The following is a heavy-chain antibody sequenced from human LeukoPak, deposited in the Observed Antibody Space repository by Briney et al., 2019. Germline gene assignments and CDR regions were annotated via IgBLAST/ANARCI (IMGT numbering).Heavy chain of an antibody. V-gene: IGHV3-23*01. CDR1: GITFRNYA. J-gene: IGHJ3*02. CDR2: ISGSGST. Sequence: GGSLRLSCATSGITFRNYALSWVRQAPGRGLEWVSAISGSGSTFYADSVKGRFTISRDNSKNTLYLQMNSLRAEDTAVYYCAKDQTDDAFDIWGQGTMVTVSS. CDR3: AKDQTDDAFDI.